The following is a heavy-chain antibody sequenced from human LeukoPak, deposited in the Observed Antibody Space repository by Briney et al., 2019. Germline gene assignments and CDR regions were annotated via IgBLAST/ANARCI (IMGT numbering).Heavy chain of an antibody. J-gene: IGHJ6*03. CDR3: ARGFFGSYYCYYMDV. Sequence: PSETLSLTCTVSGGSISSSSYYWGWIRQPPGKGLEWIGSIYYSGSTYYNPSLKSRVTISVDTSKNQFSLNLSSVTAADTAVYYCARGFFGSYYCYYMDVWGKGTTVTISS. CDR2: IYYSGST. CDR1: GGSISSSSYY. V-gene: IGHV4-39*07. D-gene: IGHD3-3*01.